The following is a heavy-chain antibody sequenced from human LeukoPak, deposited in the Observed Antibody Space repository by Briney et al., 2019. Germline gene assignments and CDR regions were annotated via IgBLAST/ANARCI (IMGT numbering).Heavy chain of an antibody. CDR2: INHSGST. J-gene: IGHJ4*02. V-gene: IGHV4-34*01. CDR1: GGSFSGYY. CDR3: ARSPRKEWIQLWLYYFDY. Sequence: SETLSLTCAVYGGSFSGYYWSWIRQPPGKGLEWIGEINHSGSTNYNPSLKSRVTISVDTSKNQFSLKLSSVTAADTAVYYCARSPRKEWIQLWLYYFDYWGQGTLVTVSS. D-gene: IGHD5-18*01.